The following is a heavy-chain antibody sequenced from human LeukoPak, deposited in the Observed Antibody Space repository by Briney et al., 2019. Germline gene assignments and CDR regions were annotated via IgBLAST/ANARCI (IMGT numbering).Heavy chain of an antibody. CDR2: IYYSGST. V-gene: IGHV4-39*01. J-gene: IGHJ6*03. Sequence: SETLSLTCTVSGGSISSSSYYWGWIRQPPGKGLEWIGSIYYSGSTYYNPSLKSRVTISVDTSKNQFSLKLSSVTAADTAVYYCARTVVAAIDYYYMDVRGKGTPVTVSS. CDR3: ARTVVAAIDYYYMDV. D-gene: IGHD2-15*01. CDR1: GGSISSSSYY.